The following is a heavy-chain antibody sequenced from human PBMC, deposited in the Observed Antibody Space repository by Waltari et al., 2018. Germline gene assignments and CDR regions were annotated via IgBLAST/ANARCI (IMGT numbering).Heavy chain of an antibody. CDR1: GGSISSYY. CDR3: ARGWYSSGWYPGFDY. Sequence: QVQLQESGPGLVKPSETLSLTCTVSGGSISSYYWSWIRQPPGKGLEWIGYIYYSGRTNANPSLKSRVTISVDTSKNQFSLKLSSVTAADTAVYYCARGWYSSGWYPGFDYWGQGTLVTVSS. CDR2: IYYSGRT. V-gene: IGHV4-59*01. D-gene: IGHD6-19*01. J-gene: IGHJ4*02.